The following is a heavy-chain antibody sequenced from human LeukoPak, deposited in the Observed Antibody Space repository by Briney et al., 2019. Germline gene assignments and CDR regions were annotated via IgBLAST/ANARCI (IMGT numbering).Heavy chain of an antibody. V-gene: IGHV3-33*08. CDR1: GFTFSSYA. CDR2: IWYDGSNK. Sequence: GGSLRLSCAASGFTFSSYAMSWVRQAPGKGLEWVAVIWYDGSNKYYADSVKGRFTISRDNSKNTLYLQMNSLRAEDTAVYYCARDGPGRVSPDYWGQGTLVTVSS. J-gene: IGHJ4*02. D-gene: IGHD6-13*01. CDR3: ARDGPGRVSPDY.